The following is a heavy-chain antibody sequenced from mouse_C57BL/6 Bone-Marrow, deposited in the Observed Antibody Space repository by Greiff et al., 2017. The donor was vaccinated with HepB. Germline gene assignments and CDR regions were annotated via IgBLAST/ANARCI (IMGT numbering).Heavy chain of an antibody. CDR2: IYPRSGNT. CDR3: ARDSNYWYFDV. CDR1: GYTFTSYG. J-gene: IGHJ1*03. V-gene: IGHV1-81*01. D-gene: IGHD2-5*01. Sequence: QVQLKQSGAELARPGASVKLSCKASGYTFTSYGISWVKQRTGQGLEWIGEIYPRSGNTYYNEKFKGKATLTADKSSSTAYMELRSLTSEDSAVYFCARDSNYWYFDVWGKGTTVTVSS.